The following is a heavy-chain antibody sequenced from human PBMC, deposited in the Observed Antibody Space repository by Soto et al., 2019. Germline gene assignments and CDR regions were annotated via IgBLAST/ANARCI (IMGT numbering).Heavy chain of an antibody. J-gene: IGHJ3*02. Sequence: GASVKVSCKASGGTFSSYAISWVRQAPGQGLEWMGGIIPIFGTANYAQKFQGRVTITADESTSTAYMELSSPRSEDTAVYYCASGSGYYSTAAFDIWGQGTMVTVSS. CDR2: IIPIFGTA. D-gene: IGHD3-22*01. CDR1: GGTFSSYA. CDR3: ASGSGYYSTAAFDI. V-gene: IGHV1-69*13.